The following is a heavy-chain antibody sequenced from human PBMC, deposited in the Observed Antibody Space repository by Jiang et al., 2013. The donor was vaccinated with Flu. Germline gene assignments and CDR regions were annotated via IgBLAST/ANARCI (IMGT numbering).Heavy chain of an antibody. CDR1: GGSISSSSYY. CDR3: ARNRADYYDSSGFYYSGSSFDY. J-gene: IGHJ4*02. Sequence: LLKPSETLSLTCTVSGGSISSSSYYWGWIRQPPGKGLEWIGSIYYSGSTYYNPSLKSRVTISVDTSKNQFSLKLNSVTAADTAVYYCARNRADYYDSSGFYYSGSSFDYWGQGTLVTVSS. D-gene: IGHD3-22*01. V-gene: IGHV4-39*01. CDR2: IYYSGST.